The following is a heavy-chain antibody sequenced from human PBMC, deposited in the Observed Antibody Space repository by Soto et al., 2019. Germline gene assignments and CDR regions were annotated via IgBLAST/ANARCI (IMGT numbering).Heavy chain of an antibody. V-gene: IGHV3-30-3*01. CDR3: AKDRPRRTSGYFFDY. Sequence: SLKLSCAPHRLPLFSYSMDWVSQATRLGLEWVAVISYDGSNKYYADSLKGRFTISRDNSKNTLYLQMNSLRAEDTALYYCAKDRPRRTSGYFFDYWGQGTPVTVSS. CDR1: RLPLFSYS. J-gene: IGHJ4*02. D-gene: IGHD1-1*01. CDR2: ISYDGSNK.